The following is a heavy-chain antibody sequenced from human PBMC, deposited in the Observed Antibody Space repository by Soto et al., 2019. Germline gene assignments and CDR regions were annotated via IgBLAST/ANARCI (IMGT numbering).Heavy chain of an antibody. CDR3: AKAGGTPTTDLDY. CDR2: ISGRGTES. CDR1: GFTFRGYA. J-gene: IGHJ4*02. D-gene: IGHD1-7*01. V-gene: IGHV3-23*01. Sequence: EMQLLESGGGLVQPGGSLRLSCAASGFTFRGYAMSWVRQAPGKGLEWVSAISGRGTESFYADSVKGRFTISRDNSKNTLYLQLDSLRAEDTTIFYCAKAGGTPTTDLDYWGQGTLVTVSS.